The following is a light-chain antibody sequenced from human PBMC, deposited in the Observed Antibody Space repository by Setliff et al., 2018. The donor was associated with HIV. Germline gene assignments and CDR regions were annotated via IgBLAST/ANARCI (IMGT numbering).Light chain of an antibody. J-gene: IGLJ2*01. V-gene: IGLV1-51*01. CDR1: NSNIGNNY. CDR2: DND. CDR3: ATWDNSLSAVV. Sequence: QSALTQPPSVSAAPGQKVTISCSGSNSNIGNNYVSWYQQLPGTAPKFLIYDNDKRPSGIPDRFSASKSGASATLGITGLQTGDEADYYCATWDNSLSAVVFGGGTKVTVL.